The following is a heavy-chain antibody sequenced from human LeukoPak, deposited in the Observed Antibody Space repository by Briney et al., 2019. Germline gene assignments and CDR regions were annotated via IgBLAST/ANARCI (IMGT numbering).Heavy chain of an antibody. J-gene: IGHJ4*02. CDR3: ARGRGLEY. CDR1: GFTFNNFW. CDR2: IKPDGSDK. Sequence: PGGSLRLSCAASGFTFNNFWMNWVRQAPGKGLEWVANIKPDGSDKYYVDSVKGRLTISRDNAKNSLFLQMNSLRAEDTAVYYCARGRGLEYWGQGTLVTVSS. V-gene: IGHV3-7*01.